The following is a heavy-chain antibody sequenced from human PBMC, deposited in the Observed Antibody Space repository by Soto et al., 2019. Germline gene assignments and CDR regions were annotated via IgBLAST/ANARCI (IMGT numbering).Heavy chain of an antibody. CDR3: AKMLPQVAGNYFDY. Sequence: GGSLRLSCAVSGFTFSSYAMSWVRQAPGKGLERVSAISGSGDSTYYADSVKGRFTISRDNSKNTLYLQMNSLRAEDTAVYYCAKMLPQVAGNYFDYWGQGTLVTVSS. V-gene: IGHV3-23*01. J-gene: IGHJ4*02. D-gene: IGHD6-19*01. CDR2: ISGSGDST. CDR1: GFTFSSYA.